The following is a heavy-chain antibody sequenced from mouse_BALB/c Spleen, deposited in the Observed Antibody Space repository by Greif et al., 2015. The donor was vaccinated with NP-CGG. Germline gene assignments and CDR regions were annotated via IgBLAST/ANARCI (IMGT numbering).Heavy chain of an antibody. CDR2: IWAGGST. Sequence: VKLMESGPGLVAPSQSLSITCTVSGFSLTSYGVHWVRQPPGKGLEWLGVIWAGGSTNYNSALMSRLSISKDNSKSXVFLKMNSLQTDDTAMYYCARGSLYDYDKVMDYWGQGTSVTVSS. V-gene: IGHV2-9*02. D-gene: IGHD2-4*01. J-gene: IGHJ4*01. CDR3: ARGSLYDYDKVMDY. CDR1: GFSLTSYG.